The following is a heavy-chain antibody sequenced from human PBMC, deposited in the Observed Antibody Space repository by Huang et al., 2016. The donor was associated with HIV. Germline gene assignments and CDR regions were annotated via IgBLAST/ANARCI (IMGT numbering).Heavy chain of an antibody. J-gene: IGHJ4*02. CDR2: MNPNSGNK. Sequence: QVHLVQSGAEVRVPGASVKVSCEASGYSFASYDINWVRQATGQGLEWMGWMNPNSGNKGYAQKFQGRVTMTRNTSISTAYMELSSLRSEDTAKYFCVRGWYIAALPYFDYWGQGTLVTVSS. D-gene: IGHD6-6*01. V-gene: IGHV1-8*01. CDR1: GYSFASYD. CDR3: VRGWYIAALPYFDY.